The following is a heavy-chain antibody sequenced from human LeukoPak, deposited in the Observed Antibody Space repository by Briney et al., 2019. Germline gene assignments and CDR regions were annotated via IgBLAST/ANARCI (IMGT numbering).Heavy chain of an antibody. CDR3: AREGSYDILTGYLPDY. Sequence: ASVKVSCKASGYTFTGYYMHWVRQAAGQGLEWMGWINPNSGGTNYAQKFQGRVTMTRDMSISTAYMELSRLRSDDTAVYYCAREGSYDILTGYLPDYWGQGALVTVSS. CDR2: INPNSGGT. V-gene: IGHV1-2*02. J-gene: IGHJ4*02. CDR1: GYTFTGYY. D-gene: IGHD3-9*01.